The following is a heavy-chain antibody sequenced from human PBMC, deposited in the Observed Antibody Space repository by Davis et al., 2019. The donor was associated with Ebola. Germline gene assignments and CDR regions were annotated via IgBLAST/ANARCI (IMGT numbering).Heavy chain of an antibody. Sequence: ASVTVSCKASGGTFSSYAISWVRQAPGQGLEWMGWINAGNGNTKYSQKFQGRVTITRDTSASTAYMELSSLRSEDTAVYYCARVGRSYFQHWGQGTLVTVSS. CDR2: INAGNGNT. CDR1: GGTFSSYA. J-gene: IGHJ1*01. V-gene: IGHV1-3*01. CDR3: ARVGRSYFQH.